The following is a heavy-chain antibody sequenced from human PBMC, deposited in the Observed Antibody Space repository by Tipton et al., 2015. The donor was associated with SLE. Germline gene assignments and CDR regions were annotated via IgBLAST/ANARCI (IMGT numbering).Heavy chain of an antibody. D-gene: IGHD3-10*01. CDR3: AMSGVLGRGWFDP. Sequence: TLSLTCTVSGGSISSSSSYWVWIRQSPGKELVWIGNIFYSGNTRYRSSLKSRVTISFATSKNQFSLKMTPVTAADTAVYYCAMSGVLGRGWFDPWGQGILVTVSS. CDR2: IFYSGNT. V-gene: IGHV4-39*01. J-gene: IGHJ5*02. CDR1: GGSISSSSSY.